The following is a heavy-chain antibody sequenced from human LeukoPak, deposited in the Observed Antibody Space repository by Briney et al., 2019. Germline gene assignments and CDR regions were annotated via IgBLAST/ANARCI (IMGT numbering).Heavy chain of an antibody. CDR2: IYHSGST. CDR1: GGSISSYY. CDR3: ASGWYGRFDY. D-gene: IGHD6-19*01. J-gene: IGHJ4*02. Sequence: PSETLSLTCTVSGGSISSYYWSWIRQPPGKGLEWIGYIYHSGSTNYNPSLKSRVTISVDTSKNQFSLKLSSVTAADTAVYYCASGWYGRFDYWGQGTLVTVSS. V-gene: IGHV4-59*01.